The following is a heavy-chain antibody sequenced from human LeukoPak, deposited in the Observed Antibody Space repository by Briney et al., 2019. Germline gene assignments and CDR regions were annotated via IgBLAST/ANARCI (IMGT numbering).Heavy chain of an antibody. D-gene: IGHD2-15*01. CDR3: ARHGVLGSSGGGGYFDY. CDR2: IYHSGST. CDR1: GGSISSGNW. V-gene: IGHV4-4*02. Sequence: SETLSLTCAVSGGSISSGNWWSWVRQPPGKGLEWIGEIYHSGSTNYNPSLKSRVTISVDKSKNQFSLKLSSVTAADTAVYYCARHGVLGSSGGGGYFDYWGQGTLVTVSS. J-gene: IGHJ4*02.